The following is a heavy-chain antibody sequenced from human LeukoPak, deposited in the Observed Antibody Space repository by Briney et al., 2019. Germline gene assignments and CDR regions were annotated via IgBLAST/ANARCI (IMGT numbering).Heavy chain of an antibody. CDR1: GGSISSSSDY. Sequence: SETLSLTCTVSGGSISSSSDYWGWIRQPPGKGLEWIGSIYYSGSTYYNPSLKSRVTISVDTSKNQFSLKLSSVTAADTVVYSCARHSFSSGWKSFDYWGQGTLVTVSS. V-gene: IGHV4-39*01. CDR3: ARHSFSSGWKSFDY. CDR2: IYYSGST. J-gene: IGHJ4*02. D-gene: IGHD6-19*01.